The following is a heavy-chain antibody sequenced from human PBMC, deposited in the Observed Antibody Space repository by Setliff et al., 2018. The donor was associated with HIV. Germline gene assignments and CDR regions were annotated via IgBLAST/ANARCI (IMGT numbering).Heavy chain of an antibody. Sequence: GGSLRLSCAGSGFTFEKYWMHWVRQAPGKGLVWVSRVNRDGSSETYADSVKGRFTISRDNAKNTLYLQMNSLRAEDTGVYYCHSGYDTEEQSYFDYWGQGTLVTVSS. CDR1: GFTFEKYW. CDR2: VNRDGSSE. V-gene: IGHV3-74*01. CDR3: HSGYDTEEQSYFDY. J-gene: IGHJ4*02. D-gene: IGHD5-12*01.